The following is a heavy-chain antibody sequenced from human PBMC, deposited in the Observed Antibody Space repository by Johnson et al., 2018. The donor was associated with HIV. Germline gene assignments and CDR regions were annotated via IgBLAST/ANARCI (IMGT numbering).Heavy chain of an antibody. D-gene: IGHD5-12*01. CDR3: ARGGITLYIVDRGGGSFDM. CDR2: ISYDGTNE. J-gene: IGHJ3*02. Sequence: QVQLVESGGGVVQPGRSLRLSCAASGFTFNDYGMHWVRQAPGKGLEWVAVISYDGTNEYYADSVKGRFTISRDNSKNTLYLQMNSLRAEDTAVYYWARGGITLYIVDRGGGSFDMWGQGTAVTVSS. CDR1: GFTFNDYG. V-gene: IGHV3-30-3*01.